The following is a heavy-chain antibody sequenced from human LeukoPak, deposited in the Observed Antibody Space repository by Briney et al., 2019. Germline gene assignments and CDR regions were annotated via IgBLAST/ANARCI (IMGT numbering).Heavy chain of an antibody. V-gene: IGHV3-33*01. CDR3: ARDDKYSNGWYNFGY. CDR1: GFTFSNYG. Sequence: GGSLRLSCAASGFTFSNYGMHWVRQGPGKGLEWVAVIWYDGSNKYYGDSVKGRFTISRDNSKNTVYLQMNSLRAEDTAVYYCARDDKYSNGWYNFGYWGQGTLVTVSS. CDR2: IWYDGSNK. D-gene: IGHD6-19*01. J-gene: IGHJ4*02.